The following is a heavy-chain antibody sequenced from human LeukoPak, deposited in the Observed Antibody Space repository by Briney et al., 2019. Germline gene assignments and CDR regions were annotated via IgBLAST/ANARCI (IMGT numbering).Heavy chain of an antibody. J-gene: IGHJ4*02. CDR3: ARARSYGTFGY. V-gene: IGHV1-18*01. CDR1: GYTFTSYG. CDR2: ISANDGNT. D-gene: IGHD3-16*01. Sequence: GASVKVSCKASGYTFTSYGISWVRQAPGQGLEWMGWISANDGNTDYPQKLQGRVTMTTDTSTSTAYMELRSLRSDDTAVYYCARARSYGTFGYWGQGTLVTVSS.